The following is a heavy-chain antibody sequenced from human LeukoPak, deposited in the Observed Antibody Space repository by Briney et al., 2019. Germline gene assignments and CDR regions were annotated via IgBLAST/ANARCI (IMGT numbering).Heavy chain of an antibody. Sequence: GASVKVSCKASGYTFTSYGISWMRQAPGQGLEWMGWISAYNGNTNYAQKLQGRVTMTTDTSTSTTYMELRGLRSDDTAVYYCARRGVPAATNYFDYWGQGTLVTVSS. CDR3: ARRGVPAATNYFDY. J-gene: IGHJ4*02. CDR2: ISAYNGNT. V-gene: IGHV1-18*04. D-gene: IGHD2-2*01. CDR1: GYTFTSYG.